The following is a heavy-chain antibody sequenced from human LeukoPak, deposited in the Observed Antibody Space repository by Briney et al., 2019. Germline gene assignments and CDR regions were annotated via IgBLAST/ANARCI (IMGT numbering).Heavy chain of an antibody. CDR1: GFTFSSYG. CDR3: ARGPSTGGSIDY. Sequence: GGSLRLSCAASGFTFSSYGMHWVRQAPGKGLEWVALIWYDGSSKHYADSVRGRFTISRDNAKNSLYLQMTSLRAEDTAVYYCARGPSTGGSIDYWGQGTLVTVSS. V-gene: IGHV3-33*01. D-gene: IGHD1-26*01. CDR2: IWYDGSSK. J-gene: IGHJ4*02.